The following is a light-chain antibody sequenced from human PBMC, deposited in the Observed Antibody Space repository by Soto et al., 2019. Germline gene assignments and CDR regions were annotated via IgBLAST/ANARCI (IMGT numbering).Light chain of an antibody. J-gene: IGLJ1*01. Sequence: QSALTQPASVSGSLGQSITISCTGTSSDIGGYNYVSWYQQHPGKDPKLMIYDVSNRPSAVSNRFSGSKSGNTSSRTISGLQAEDDADYYCTSYTSRRTLEVFGTGTKVTVL. V-gene: IGLV2-14*03. CDR3: TSYTSRRTLEV. CDR2: DVS. CDR1: SSDIGGYNY.